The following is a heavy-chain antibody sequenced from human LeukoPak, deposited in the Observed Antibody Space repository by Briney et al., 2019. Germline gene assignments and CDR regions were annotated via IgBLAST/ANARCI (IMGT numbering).Heavy chain of an antibody. V-gene: IGHV3-30*18. CDR2: ISYDGSNK. CDR1: GFTFSSYG. CDR3: AKDAGGTYYYGSGTYYLGRRHFDY. Sequence: GGSLRLSCAASGFTFSSYGMHWVRQAPGKGLEWVAVISYDGSNKYYADSVKGRFTISRDNSKNTLYLQMNSLRAEDTAVYYCAKDAGGTYYYGSGTYYLGRRHFDYWGQGTLVTVSS. D-gene: IGHD3-10*01. J-gene: IGHJ4*02.